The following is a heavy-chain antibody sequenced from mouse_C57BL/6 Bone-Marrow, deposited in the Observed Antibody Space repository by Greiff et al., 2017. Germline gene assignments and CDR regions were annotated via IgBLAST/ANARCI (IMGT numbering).Heavy chain of an antibody. J-gene: IGHJ2*01. Sequence: QVQLKQSGAELARPGASVKLSCKASGYTFTSYGISWVKQRTGQGLEWIGEIYPRSGHTYYNEKFKGKATLTADNYSSTAYMELRSLSSEDSAVYFCARGPFTPVVAHYIDYWGQGTTLPVSS. CDR3: ARGPFTPVVAHYIDY. V-gene: IGHV1-81*01. CDR1: GYTFTSYG. D-gene: IGHD1-1*01. CDR2: IYPRSGHT.